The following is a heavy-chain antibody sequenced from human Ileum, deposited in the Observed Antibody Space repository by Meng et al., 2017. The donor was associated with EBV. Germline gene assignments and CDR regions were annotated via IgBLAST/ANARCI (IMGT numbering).Heavy chain of an antibody. CDR1: GYSISNENW. D-gene: IGHD2-8*01. Sequence: RQGSGQGLVGPSGTLSPTCSVSGYSISNENWWSWVRQSPGKGLEWIGEIHHTRGPNYNPSLKSRVIISVDKSNNHFSLRLSAVTAADTAVYYCASNGAFSLDHWGQGTLVTVSS. V-gene: IGHV4-4*02. J-gene: IGHJ4*02. CDR2: IHHTRGP. CDR3: ASNGAFSLDH.